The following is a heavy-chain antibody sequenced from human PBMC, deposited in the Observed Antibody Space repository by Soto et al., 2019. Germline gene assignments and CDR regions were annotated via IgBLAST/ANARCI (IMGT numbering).Heavy chain of an antibody. CDR2: INPHSGAT. D-gene: IGHD6-6*01. V-gene: IGHV1-2*02. CDR3: AREVVETSSLWLDP. J-gene: IGHJ5*02. Sequence: ASVKVSCKASGYIFSANYIHWVRQAPGQGLEWLGWINPHSGATNYAQKFLGRVTMSADTSASTAYMQLNSLKIDDTAVYYCAREVVETSSLWLDPWGQGTLVTSPQ. CDR1: GYIFSANY.